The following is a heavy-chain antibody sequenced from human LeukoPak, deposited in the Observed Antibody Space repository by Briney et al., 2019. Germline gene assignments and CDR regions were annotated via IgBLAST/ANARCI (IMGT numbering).Heavy chain of an antibody. CDR1: GGTFSSYA. CDR2: IIPIFGIA. J-gene: IGHJ4*02. CDR3: ARDRRYYDSSGYRYYFDY. D-gene: IGHD3-22*01. Sequence: SVKVSCKASGGTFSSYAISWVRQAPGQGLQWMGRIIPIFGIANYAQKFQGRVTITADKSTSTAYMELSSLRSEDTAVYYCARDRRYYDSSGYRYYFDYWGQGTLVTVSS. V-gene: IGHV1-69*04.